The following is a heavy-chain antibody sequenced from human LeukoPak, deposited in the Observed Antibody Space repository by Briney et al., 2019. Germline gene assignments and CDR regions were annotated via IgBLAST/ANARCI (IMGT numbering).Heavy chain of an antibody. V-gene: IGHV3-66*02. J-gene: IGHJ4*02. CDR2: IYSGGPT. CDR3: ARSPSLYYFEN. Sequence: GGSLRLSCAASGFPFGRSYMTWVRQAPGKGLDWVSTIYSGGPTYYADSVKGRFTISRDNSKNTLYLLMNSLRIEDTAVYYCARSPSLYYFENWGQGTLVTVSS. CDR1: GFPFGRSY.